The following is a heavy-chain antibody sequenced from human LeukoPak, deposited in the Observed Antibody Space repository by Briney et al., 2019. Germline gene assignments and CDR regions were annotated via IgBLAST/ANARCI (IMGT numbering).Heavy chain of an antibody. J-gene: IGHJ4*02. D-gene: IGHD1-26*01. CDR3: ARGGGATGYFDY. CDR2: IYYSGST. V-gene: IGHV4-59*01. Sequence: PSETLSLTCTVSGGSISSYYWSWIRQPPGKGLEWIGYIYYSGSTNYNPSLKSRVTISVDTSKNQFSLKLSSVTAADTAVCYCARGGGATGYFDYWGQGTLVSVST. CDR1: GGSISSYY.